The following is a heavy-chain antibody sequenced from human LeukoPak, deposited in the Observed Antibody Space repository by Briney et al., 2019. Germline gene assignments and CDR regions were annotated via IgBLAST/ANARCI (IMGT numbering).Heavy chain of an antibody. J-gene: IGHJ5*02. V-gene: IGHV1-18*01. D-gene: IGHD2-2*01. Sequence: PGASVKVSCKASGYTFTSYGISWVRQAPGQGLEWMGWISAYNGNTNYAQKLQGRVTMTTDTSTSTAYMELRSLRSDDTAVYYCAREGFEVVPLHKENSTWFDPGAREPWSPSPQ. CDR3: AREGFEVVPLHKENSTWFDP. CDR1: GYTFTSYG. CDR2: ISAYNGNT.